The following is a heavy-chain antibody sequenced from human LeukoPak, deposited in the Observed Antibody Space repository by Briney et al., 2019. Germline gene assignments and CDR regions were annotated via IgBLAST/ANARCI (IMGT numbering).Heavy chain of an antibody. CDR2: IFHSGST. D-gene: IGHD2-2*01. Sequence: PSETLSLTCAVSSGSIFSSNWWSWVRQPPGKGLEWIGQIFHSGSTSYSPSLKSRVTISVDKSKNQFSLRLTSVTAADTAVYYCARSATKRVPEDYWGQGTLVTVSS. V-gene: IGHV4-4*02. CDR1: SGSIFSSNW. CDR3: ARSATKRVPEDY. J-gene: IGHJ4*02.